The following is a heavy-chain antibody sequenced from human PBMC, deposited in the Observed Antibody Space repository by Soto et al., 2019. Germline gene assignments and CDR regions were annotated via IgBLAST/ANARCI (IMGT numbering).Heavy chain of an antibody. Sequence: GGSLRLSCAASGFTFSSYDLTWVRQAPGKGLEWVSVIGASGSSTFHADSVKGRFTISRDNSKNTLFLQMNSLRAEDTAVYYCAKVVDYDSTGYYSHLDHWGQGTLVTVSS. J-gene: IGHJ4*02. V-gene: IGHV3-23*01. D-gene: IGHD3-22*01. CDR1: GFTFSSYD. CDR2: IGASGSST. CDR3: AKVVDYDSTGYYSHLDH.